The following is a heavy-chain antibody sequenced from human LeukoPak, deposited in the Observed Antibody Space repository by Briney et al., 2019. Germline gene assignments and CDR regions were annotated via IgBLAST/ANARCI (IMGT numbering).Heavy chain of an antibody. D-gene: IGHD6-6*01. V-gene: IGHV4-59*08. Sequence: SETLSLTCTVSGGSISSYYWSWIRQPPGKGLEWIGYIYYSGSTNYNPSLKSRVTISVDTSKNQFSLKLSSVTAADTAVYYCARHIPRGSSNWFDPWGQGTLVTVSS. CDR2: IYYSGST. CDR1: GGSISSYY. J-gene: IGHJ5*02. CDR3: ARHIPRGSSNWFDP.